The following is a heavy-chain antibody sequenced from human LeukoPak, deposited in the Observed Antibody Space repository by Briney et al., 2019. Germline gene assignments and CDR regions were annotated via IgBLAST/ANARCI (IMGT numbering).Heavy chain of an antibody. CDR1: GGSFSGYY. D-gene: IGHD3-22*01. CDR3: ARGWLDHMIVVVTNGYYFDY. Sequence: SETLSLTCAVYGGSFSGYYWGWIRQPPGKGLEWIGEINHSGSTNYSPSLKSRVTISVDTSKNQFSLKLSSVTAADTAVYYCARGWLDHMIVVVTNGYYFDYWGQGTLVTVSS. J-gene: IGHJ4*02. CDR2: INHSGST. V-gene: IGHV4-34*01.